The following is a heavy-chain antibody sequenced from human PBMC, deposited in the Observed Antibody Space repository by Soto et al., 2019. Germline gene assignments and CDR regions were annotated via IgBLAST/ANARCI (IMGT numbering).Heavy chain of an antibody. Sequence: EVQLVESGGGLVQPGRSLRLSCAASSLTFGDYAMHWVRQTPGKGLEWVSCISWDSGNIVYVDSVEGRFTISRDNAKNSLFLQMNSLRPEDTAFYYCTKGYTTSCFAHFDYWGQGALVTVSS. D-gene: IGHD2-2*01. CDR3: TKGYTTSCFAHFDY. CDR2: ISWDSGNI. J-gene: IGHJ4*02. CDR1: SLTFGDYA. V-gene: IGHV3-9*01.